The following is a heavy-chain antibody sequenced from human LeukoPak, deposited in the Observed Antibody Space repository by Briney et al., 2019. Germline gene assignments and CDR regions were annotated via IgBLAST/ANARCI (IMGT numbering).Heavy chain of an antibody. CDR2: INPDGNKK. D-gene: IGHD4-17*01. CDR1: GLTFSSSW. V-gene: IGHV3-7*01. J-gene: IGHJ4*02. Sequence: PGGSLRLSCAVSGLTFSSSWMDWVRQAPGKGLEWVASINPDGNKKYSADSVKGRFTISRDNAKNSLYLQMNSLRAEDTAVYYCARPLYGDYTFDYWGQGTLVTVSS. CDR3: ARPLYGDYTFDY.